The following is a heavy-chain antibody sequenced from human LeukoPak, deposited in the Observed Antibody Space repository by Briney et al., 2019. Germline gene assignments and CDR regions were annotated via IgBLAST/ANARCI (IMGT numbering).Heavy chain of an antibody. CDR1: GGSISSSSYY. D-gene: IGHD1-20*01. V-gene: IGHV4-39*01. J-gene: IGHJ4*02. CDR3: ARRITGTTSDSFDY. Sequence: NPSETLSLTCTVSGGSISSSSYYWGWIRQPPGKGLEWIGSISYSGSTYYNPSLKSRVTISVDTSKNQFSLMLSSVTAADTAVYYCARRITGTTSDSFDYWGQGTLVTVSS. CDR2: ISYSGST.